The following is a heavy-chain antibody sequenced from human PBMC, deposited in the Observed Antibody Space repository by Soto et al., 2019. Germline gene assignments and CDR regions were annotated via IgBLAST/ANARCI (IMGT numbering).Heavy chain of an antibody. CDR2: IYPGDSDT. V-gene: IGHV5-51*01. Sequence: GASLKISCKGSGYSFTSYWIGWVRQMPGKGLEWMGIIYPGDSDTRYSPSFQGQVTISADKSISTAYLQWSSLKASDTAMYYCARSPVTSYYYYYGMDVWGQGTTVTVSS. CDR3: ARSPVTSYYYYYGMDV. J-gene: IGHJ6*02. CDR1: GYSFTSYW.